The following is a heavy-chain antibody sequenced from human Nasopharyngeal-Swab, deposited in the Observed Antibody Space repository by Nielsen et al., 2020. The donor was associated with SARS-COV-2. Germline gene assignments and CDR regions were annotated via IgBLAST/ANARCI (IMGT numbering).Heavy chain of an antibody. CDR1: GFTFSSYG. CDR3: ARSYYGAYYYGMDV. D-gene: IGHD4-17*01. J-gene: IGHJ6*02. CDR2: ISYEGSNK. Sequence: GRPPRLSCAASGFTFSSYGMHWVRQVPGKGLEWVAVISYEGSNKYYADSVKGRFTISRDNSKNTLYLQMNSLRAEDTAVYYCARSYYGAYYYGMDVWGQGTTVTVSS. V-gene: IGHV3-30*03.